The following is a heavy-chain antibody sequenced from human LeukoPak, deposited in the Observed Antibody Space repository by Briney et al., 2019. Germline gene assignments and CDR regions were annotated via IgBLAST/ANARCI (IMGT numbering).Heavy chain of an antibody. Sequence: SVKVSFKASGGTFSSYAISWVRQAPGQGLEWMGGIIPIFGTANYAQKFQSRVTITTDESTSTAYMELSSLRSEDTAVYYCASTVTTVFDYWGQGTLVTVSS. V-gene: IGHV1-69*05. CDR1: GGTFSSYA. D-gene: IGHD4-11*01. J-gene: IGHJ4*02. CDR3: ASTVTTVFDY. CDR2: IIPIFGTA.